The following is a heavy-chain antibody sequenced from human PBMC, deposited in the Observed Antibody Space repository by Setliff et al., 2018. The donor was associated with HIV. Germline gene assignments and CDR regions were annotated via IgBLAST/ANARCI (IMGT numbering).Heavy chain of an antibody. Sequence: GPSVKVSCKASGYTFTNYGITWVRQAPGQGLEWMGWISAYNGNTNYSQNLQGRVTMTTDTSTSTAYMELRSLRSDDTAVYYCARGQSQGYAYSGSYGAFDIWGQGTMVTVSS. J-gene: IGHJ3*02. CDR3: ARGQSQGYAYSGSYGAFDI. CDR2: ISAYNGNT. CDR1: GYTFTNYG. V-gene: IGHV1-18*01. D-gene: IGHD1-26*01.